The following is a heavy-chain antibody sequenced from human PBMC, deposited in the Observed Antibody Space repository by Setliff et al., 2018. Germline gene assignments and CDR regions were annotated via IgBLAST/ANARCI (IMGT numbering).Heavy chain of an antibody. Sequence: PGGSLRLSCAASGFTFSSYSMNWVRQAPGKGLEWVSYISSSGGTTYYADSVKGRFTISRDNSKNTLYLQMNSLRAEDTAVYYCARVANPGSNSCYRPLDVWGQGTMVTVSS. V-gene: IGHV3-48*01. CDR3: ARVANPGSNSCYRPLDV. CDR2: ISSSGGTT. D-gene: IGHD3-16*02. J-gene: IGHJ3*01. CDR1: GFTFSSYS.